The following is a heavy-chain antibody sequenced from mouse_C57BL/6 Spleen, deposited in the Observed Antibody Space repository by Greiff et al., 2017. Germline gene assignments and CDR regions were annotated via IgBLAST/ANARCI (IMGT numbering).Heavy chain of an antibody. CDR2: INPGSGGT. D-gene: IGHD2-4*01. Sequence: VQLQQSGAELVRPGTSVKVSCKASGYAFTNYLIEWVKQRPGQGLEWIGVINPGSGGTNYNEKFKGKATLTADTSSSTAYMQLSSLTSEVSAVYFGAREDYGGFAYWGQGTLVTVSA. CDR3: AREDYGGFAY. CDR1: GYAFTNYL. V-gene: IGHV1-54*01. J-gene: IGHJ3*01.